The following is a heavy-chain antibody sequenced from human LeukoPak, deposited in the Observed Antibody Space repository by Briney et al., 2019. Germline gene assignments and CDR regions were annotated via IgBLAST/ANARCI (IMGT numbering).Heavy chain of an antibody. J-gene: IGHJ6*02. Sequence: PGGSLRLSCAASGFTFDDYAMPWVRQAPGKGLEWVSGISWNSGSIGYADSVKGRFTISRDNAKNSLYLQMNSLRAEDTALYYCAKDLSGGPQNYGMDVWGQGTTVTVSS. CDR2: ISWNSGSI. CDR3: AKDLSGGPQNYGMDV. CDR1: GFTFDDYA. D-gene: IGHD2-15*01. V-gene: IGHV3-9*01.